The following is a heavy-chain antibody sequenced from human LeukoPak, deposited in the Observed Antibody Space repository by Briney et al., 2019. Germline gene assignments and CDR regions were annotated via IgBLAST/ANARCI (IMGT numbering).Heavy chain of an antibody. Sequence: SETLSLTCTVSGGSISSYYWGWIRHPPGKGLEWIGSIYYSGSTYYNPSLKSRVTISVDTSKNQFSLKLSSVTAADTAVYYCARPLRKRKWGSSAFDPWGQGTLVTVSS. CDR2: IYYSGST. CDR3: ARPLRKRKWGSSAFDP. J-gene: IGHJ5*02. D-gene: IGHD1-26*01. CDR1: GGSISSYY. V-gene: IGHV4-39*01.